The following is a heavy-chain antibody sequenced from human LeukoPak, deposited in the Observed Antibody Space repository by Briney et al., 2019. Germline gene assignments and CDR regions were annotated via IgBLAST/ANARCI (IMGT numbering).Heavy chain of an antibody. J-gene: IGHJ4*02. V-gene: IGHV1-18*04. CDR1: GYTFTSYG. Sequence: VASVTVSFTASGYTFTSYGISWVRQAPGQGLEWMGWISAYNGNTNYAQKLQGRVTMTTDTSTSTAYMELRSLRSDDTAVYYCARSRGGYYYDSRHFDYWGQGTLVTVSS. D-gene: IGHD3-22*01. CDR2: ISAYNGNT. CDR3: ARSRGGYYYDSRHFDY.